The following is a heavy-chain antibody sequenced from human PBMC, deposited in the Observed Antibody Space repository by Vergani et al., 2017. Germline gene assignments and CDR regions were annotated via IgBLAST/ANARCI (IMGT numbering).Heavy chain of an antibody. CDR1: GGSFTSYH. CDR3: ARVNTETNGHLYYYYYMDV. V-gene: IGHV4-34*01. D-gene: IGHD4-11*01. J-gene: IGHJ6*03. CDR2: IDHTGRP. Sequence: QVQLQQWGGGLLKPSETLSLTCVVNGGSFTSYHWTWIRQSPGEGVVWVGDIDHTGRPDDNPSLKSRLTMSVDKSRNQYSLTLNSVTATDTAIYFCARVNTETNGHLYYYYYMDVWGQGTAVTVS.